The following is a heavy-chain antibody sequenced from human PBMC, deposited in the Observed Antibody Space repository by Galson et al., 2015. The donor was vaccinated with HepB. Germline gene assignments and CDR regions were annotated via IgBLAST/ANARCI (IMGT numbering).Heavy chain of an antibody. D-gene: IGHD3-10*01. Sequence: SLRLSCAASGFTFSSYAMTWVRQTPGKGLEWASDISASGGSTYYADSVKGRFTISRDNSKNTLYLQMNSLRVEDTAVYYCANGDGSGSYFSYYFDYWGQGTLVTVSS. CDR1: GFTFSSYA. CDR2: ISASGGST. V-gene: IGHV3-23*01. J-gene: IGHJ4*02. CDR3: ANGDGSGSYFSYYFDY.